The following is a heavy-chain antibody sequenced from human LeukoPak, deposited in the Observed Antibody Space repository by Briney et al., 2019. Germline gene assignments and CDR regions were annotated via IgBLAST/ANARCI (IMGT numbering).Heavy chain of an antibody. J-gene: IGHJ4*02. V-gene: IGHV3-7*02. CDR1: GFTFSSYW. CDR3: TKYGDDDTPGLN. CDR2: IKEDGRDK. D-gene: IGHD4-17*01. Sequence: PGGSLRLSCAASGFTFSSYWMTWVRRAPGKGLEWVANIKEDGRDKYYVDSVKGRFIISRDNAKNSLYLQMNSLRAEDTAVYYCTKYGDDDTPGLNWGQGTLVTVSS.